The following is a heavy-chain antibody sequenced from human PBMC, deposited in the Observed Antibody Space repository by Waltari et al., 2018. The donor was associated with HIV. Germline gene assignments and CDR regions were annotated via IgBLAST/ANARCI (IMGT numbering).Heavy chain of an antibody. D-gene: IGHD3-10*01. Sequence: EVKLVESGGGMVKPGGSLRVSCAASGSTVTGNSMNWVRQAPGKGLEWVSSISSSSSYIYYADSVKGRFTISRDNAKNSLYLQMNSLRAEDTAVYYCARDTGGPLGYWGQGTLVTVSS. J-gene: IGHJ4*02. CDR2: ISSSSSYI. CDR1: GSTVTGNS. CDR3: ARDTGGPLGY. V-gene: IGHV3-21*01.